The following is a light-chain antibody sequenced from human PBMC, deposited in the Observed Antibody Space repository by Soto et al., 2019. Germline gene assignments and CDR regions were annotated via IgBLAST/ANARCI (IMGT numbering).Light chain of an antibody. CDR3: QAYDYSLTAFV. Sequence: QSVLTQPPSVSGAPGQRVTISCTGNNSNLGAGYDVHWYQQLPGAAPKLVIFGNRNRPSGVPERFSGSKSGTSASLANTGLQAEDEPDYYCQAYDYSLTAFVFGGGTQRTVL. V-gene: IGLV1-40*01. CDR2: GNR. J-gene: IGLJ3*02. CDR1: NSNLGAGYD.